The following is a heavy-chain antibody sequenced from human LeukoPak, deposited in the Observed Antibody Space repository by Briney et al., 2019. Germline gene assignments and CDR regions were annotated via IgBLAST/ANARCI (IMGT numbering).Heavy chain of an antibody. Sequence: PSETLSLTCAVYGGSFSGYYWSWIRQPPGKGLEWIGEINHSGSTNYNPSLKSRVIISVDTSKNQFSLKLSSVTAADTAVYYCARGKRVFRIDYWGQGTLVTVSS. J-gene: IGHJ4*02. V-gene: IGHV4-34*01. CDR3: ARGKRVFRIDY. CDR2: INHSGST. CDR1: GGSFSGYY. D-gene: IGHD3-10*02.